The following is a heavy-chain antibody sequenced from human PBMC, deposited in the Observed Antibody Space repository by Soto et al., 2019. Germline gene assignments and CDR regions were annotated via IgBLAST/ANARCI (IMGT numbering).Heavy chain of an antibody. CDR2: ISSSSGST. J-gene: IGHJ4*02. V-gene: IGHV3-23*01. D-gene: IGHD5-12*01. CDR3: AKVASERYSGQHSDY. Sequence: EVQLLESGGGLVQPGASLRLSCAASGFTFSNYAMNWVRQAPGKGLEWVSTISSSSGSTYYADSVKGRFTISRDNSKNFPYLQMNSLRGDDTAVYYCAKVASERYSGQHSDYWGQGTLVTISS. CDR1: GFTFSNYA.